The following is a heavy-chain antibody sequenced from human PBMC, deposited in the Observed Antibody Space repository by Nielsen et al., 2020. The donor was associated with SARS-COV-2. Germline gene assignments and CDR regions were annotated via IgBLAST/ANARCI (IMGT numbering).Heavy chain of an antibody. CDR2: ISSSSSYI. CDR1: GFTFSSYS. CDR3: ARGGVPSTRSHYSYYYMDV. J-gene: IGHJ6*03. D-gene: IGHD3-10*01. Sequence: GESLKISCAASGFTFSSYSMNWVRQAPGKGLEWVSSISSSSSYIYYADSVKGRFTISRDNAKNSLYLQMNSLRAEDTAVYYCARGGVPSTRSHYSYYYMDVWGKGTTVTVSS. V-gene: IGHV3-21*01.